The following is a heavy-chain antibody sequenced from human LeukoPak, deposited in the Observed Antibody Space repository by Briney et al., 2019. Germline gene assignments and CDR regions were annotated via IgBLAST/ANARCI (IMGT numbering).Heavy chain of an antibody. CDR3: ARVGYSSSFTFDY. Sequence: SVKVSCKASGGTFSSYAISWVRQAPGQGLEWMGGIIPIFGTANYAQKFQGRVTITTDESTSTAYMELSSLRSEDTAVYYCARVGYSSSFTFDYWGQGTLVTVSS. V-gene: IGHV1-69*05. D-gene: IGHD6-6*01. CDR2: IIPIFGTA. CDR1: GGTFSSYA. J-gene: IGHJ4*02.